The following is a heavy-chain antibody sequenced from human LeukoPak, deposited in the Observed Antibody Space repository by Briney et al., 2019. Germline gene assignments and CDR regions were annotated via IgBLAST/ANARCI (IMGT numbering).Heavy chain of an antibody. D-gene: IGHD1-26*01. V-gene: IGHV3-23*01. Sequence: AGSLRLSCAASGFTFSSYAMSWIRQAPGKGLEWIASISYSGGTTYNASSVNGLFTIAINNSKKTLYLEMNSLRAEDTAVYYCARTSSGSYYYYYYGMDVWGQGNTVSVSS. CDR3: ARTSSGSYYYYYYGMDV. J-gene: IGHJ6*01. CDR1: GFTFSSYA. CDR2: ISYSGGTT.